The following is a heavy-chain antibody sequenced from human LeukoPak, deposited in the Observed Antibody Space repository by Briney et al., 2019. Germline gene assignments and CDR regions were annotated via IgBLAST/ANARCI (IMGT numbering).Heavy chain of an antibody. J-gene: IGHJ4*02. V-gene: IGHV1-18*01. Sequence: ASVKVSCKASGYTFTSYGISWVRQAPGQGLEWMGWISAYNGNTNYAQKLQGRVTMTTDTSTSTAYMELSSLRSEDTAVYYCARDPHSSPEYYFDYWGQGTLVTVSS. CDR1: GYTFTSYG. CDR3: ARDPHSSPEYYFDY. D-gene: IGHD6-19*01. CDR2: ISAYNGNT.